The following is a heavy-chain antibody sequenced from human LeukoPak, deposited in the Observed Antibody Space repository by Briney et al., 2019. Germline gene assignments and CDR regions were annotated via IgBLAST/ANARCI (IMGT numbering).Heavy chain of an antibody. CDR3: ASAGSSSDYYYFSAFDI. D-gene: IGHD3-22*01. V-gene: IGHV5-51*01. CDR1: GYSFNTYW. J-gene: IGHJ3*02. Sequence: GESLKISCKGSGYSFNTYWIGWVRQMPGKGLEWMGIIYPGDSDTKYSPSFQGQVTISADKSISTAYLQWSSLKASDTAMYYCASAGSSSDYYYFSAFDIWGQGTMATVSS. CDR2: IYPGDSDT.